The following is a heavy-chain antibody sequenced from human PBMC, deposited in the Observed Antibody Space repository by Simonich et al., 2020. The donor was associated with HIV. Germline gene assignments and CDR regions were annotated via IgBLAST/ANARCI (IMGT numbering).Heavy chain of an antibody. CDR3: ARGFYQRLYYFDY. CDR1: GGSFSGYY. CDR2: INHSRST. J-gene: IGHJ4*02. V-gene: IGHV4-34*01. Sequence: VQLQQWGAGLLKPSETLSLTCAVYGGSFSGYYWSWIRQPPGKGREWIGEINHSRSTNYNPSLKSRVTISVDTSKNQFSLKLSSVTAADTAVYYCARGFYQRLYYFDYWGQGTLVTVSS. D-gene: IGHD2-2*01.